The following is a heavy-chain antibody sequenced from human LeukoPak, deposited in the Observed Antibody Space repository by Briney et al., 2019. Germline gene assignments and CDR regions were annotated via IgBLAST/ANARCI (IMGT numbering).Heavy chain of an antibody. Sequence: RASVKVSCKTSGYPFSDYYIHWIRQASGQGLESRGWIDPKNGDTRYAQRSQGRLTISMDTSIDTVYMELSSLRYDDTAVYYCARLSALWGQGTLVTVSS. CDR3: ARLSAL. CDR2: IDPKNGDT. CDR1: GYPFSDYY. V-gene: IGHV1-2*02. J-gene: IGHJ4*02.